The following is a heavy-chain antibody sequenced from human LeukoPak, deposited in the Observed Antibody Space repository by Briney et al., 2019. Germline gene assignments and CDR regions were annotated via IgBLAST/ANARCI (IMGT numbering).Heavy chain of an antibody. CDR1: GGSFSGYY. J-gene: IGHJ4*02. Sequence: SETLSLTCAGYGGSFSGYYWSWIRQPPGKGLEWIGEINHSGSTNYNPSLKSRVTISVDTSKNQFSLKLSSVTAADTAVYYCASRSPITGTTDYWGQGTLVTVSS. V-gene: IGHV4-34*01. CDR3: ASRSPITGTTDY. D-gene: IGHD1-20*01. CDR2: INHSGST.